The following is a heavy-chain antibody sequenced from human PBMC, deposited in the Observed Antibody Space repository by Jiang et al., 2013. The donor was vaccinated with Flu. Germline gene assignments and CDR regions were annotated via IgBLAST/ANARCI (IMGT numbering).Heavy chain of an antibody. D-gene: IGHD2-21*01. J-gene: IGHJ5*02. CDR1: GGSISSTSYY. Sequence: GPGLVKPSETLSLTCTVSGGSISSTSYYWGWIRQPPGKGLEWIGSRYYSGSTYYNPSLKSRVTISLDMSKNQFSLKLSSVTAADTAVYYCARHAISAGSGWFDPWGQGTLVTVSS. CDR3: ARHAISAGSGWFDP. CDR2: RYYSGST. V-gene: IGHV4-39*07.